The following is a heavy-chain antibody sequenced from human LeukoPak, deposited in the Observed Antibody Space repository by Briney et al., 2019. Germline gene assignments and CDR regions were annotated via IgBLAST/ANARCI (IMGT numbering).Heavy chain of an antibody. CDR2: IWYDGRNK. CDR1: GFTFSNYG. J-gene: IGHJ4*02. V-gene: IGHV3-33*01. Sequence: GRSLRLSCAASGFTFSNYGMHWVRQAPGKGLEWVAVIWYDGRNKYYGDSVKGRFTISRDNSKNILYLQMFSLTAEDTAVYYCARDRTGGGDFHHYWGQGTLVTVSS. D-gene: IGHD2-21*02. CDR3: ARDRTGGGDFHHY.